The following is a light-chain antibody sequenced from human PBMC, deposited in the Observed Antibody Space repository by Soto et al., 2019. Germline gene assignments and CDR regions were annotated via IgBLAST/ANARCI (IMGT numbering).Light chain of an antibody. Sequence: DIPMTQSPSPPSSPVWDIVTLTLLASQTISSWLAWYQQKPGKAPKLLIYKASTLKSGVPSRFSGSGSGTEFTLTISSLQPDDFATYYCQHYNSYSEAFGQGTKVDIK. CDR2: KAS. CDR1: QTISSW. J-gene: IGKJ1*01. V-gene: IGKV1-5*03. CDR3: QHYNSYSEA.